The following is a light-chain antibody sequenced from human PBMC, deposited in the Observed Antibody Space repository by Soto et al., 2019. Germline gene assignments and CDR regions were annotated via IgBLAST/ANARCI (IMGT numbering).Light chain of an antibody. CDR2: ENN. Sequence: QSVLTQPPSVSAAPGQTVTISCSGSSSNIEKDYVSWYQHLPGTAPKLLIYENNKRPSGIPDRFSGSKSGTSATLDITGLQTRDEADYYCGTWDSSLSAGVFGGVTKVTVL. J-gene: IGLJ2*01. CDR3: GTWDSSLSAGV. V-gene: IGLV1-51*02. CDR1: SSNIEKDY.